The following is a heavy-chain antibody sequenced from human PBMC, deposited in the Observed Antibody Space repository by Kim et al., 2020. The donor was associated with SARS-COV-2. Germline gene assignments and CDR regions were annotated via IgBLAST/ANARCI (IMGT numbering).Heavy chain of an antibody. V-gene: IGHV4-59*01. CDR3: ARVGLLPGDNWFDP. CDR2: IYYSGST. D-gene: IGHD3-3*01. CDR1: GGSISSYY. J-gene: IGHJ5*02. Sequence: SETLSLTCTVSGGSISSYYWSWIRQPPGKGLEWIGYIYYSGSTNYNPSLKSRVTISVDTSKNQFSLKLSSVTAADTAVYYCARVGLLPGDNWFDPWGQGTLVIVSS.